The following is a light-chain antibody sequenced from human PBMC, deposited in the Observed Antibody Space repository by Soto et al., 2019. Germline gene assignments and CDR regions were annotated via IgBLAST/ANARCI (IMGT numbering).Light chain of an antibody. V-gene: IGKV3-20*01. CDR2: GAS. J-gene: IGKJ3*01. CDR3: QQYGSSPPS. Sequence: EIVLTQSPGTLSLSPGERATLSCRASQSVSSSYLASYQQKPGQAPRLLIYGASSMATGIPDRFSGSGSGTDVTLTISSLEPEDVAVYYCQQYGSSPPSFGPGTKVDIK. CDR1: QSVSSSY.